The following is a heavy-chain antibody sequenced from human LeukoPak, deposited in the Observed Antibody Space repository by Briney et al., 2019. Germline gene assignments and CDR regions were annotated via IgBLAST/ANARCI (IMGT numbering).Heavy chain of an antibody. V-gene: IGHV4-59*12. J-gene: IGHJ6*02. CDR1: GGSISSYY. D-gene: IGHD5-18*01. Sequence: PSETLSLTCTVSGGSISSYYWSWIRQPPGKGLEWIGYIYDSGRTDFNPSLKSRVTMSVDRSKNQFSLKLSSVTAADTAVYYCARLRYVDTAMVTDYYGMDVWGQGTTVTVSS. CDR3: ARLRYVDTAMVTDYYGMDV. CDR2: IYDSGRT.